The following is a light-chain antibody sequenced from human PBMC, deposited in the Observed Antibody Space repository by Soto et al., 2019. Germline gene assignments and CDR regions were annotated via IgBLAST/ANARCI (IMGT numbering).Light chain of an antibody. CDR3: AAWDDSLNGVV. CDR2: STT. Sequence: QSVLTQPPSASGTPGQRVTISCSGSSANIGSNTVSWYQHLPGTAPKLLIYSTTQRPSGVPDRFSGSRSGTSASLAISGLQSKDEADYYCAAWDDSLNGVVFGGGTKLTVL. J-gene: IGLJ2*01. V-gene: IGLV1-44*01. CDR1: SANIGSNT.